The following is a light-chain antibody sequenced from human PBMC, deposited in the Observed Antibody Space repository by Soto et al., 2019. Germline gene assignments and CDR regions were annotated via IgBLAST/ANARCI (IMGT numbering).Light chain of an antibody. CDR1: QSIGLA. J-gene: IGKJ2*01. CDR2: GVS. Sequence: EIVLTQSPATLSLSPGERATLSCRASQSIGLAIAWYQHKPGQAPRLLIYGVSSRATGIPDTFSGSGSGTDFTLTISRLEPEDFAVYYCQQYGTSPYTFGQGTKVDIK. CDR3: QQYGTSPYT. V-gene: IGKV3-20*01.